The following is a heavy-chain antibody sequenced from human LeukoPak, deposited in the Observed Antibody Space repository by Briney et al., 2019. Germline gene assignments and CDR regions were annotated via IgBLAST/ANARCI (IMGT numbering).Heavy chain of an antibody. D-gene: IGHD5-24*01. V-gene: IGHV4-39*01. CDR1: GGSFYHSYC. CDR3: ARGSDDYKLGNK. CDR2: IYCREFT. J-gene: IGHJ4*02. Sequence: SETLSLICTVSGGSFYHSYCWTWVRPAPGKSLEWIATIYCREFTYYNPSLRSPATISAHTSKNLFSPRLSSVTAADTAVYYCARGSDDYKLGNKWGQGTLVTVSS.